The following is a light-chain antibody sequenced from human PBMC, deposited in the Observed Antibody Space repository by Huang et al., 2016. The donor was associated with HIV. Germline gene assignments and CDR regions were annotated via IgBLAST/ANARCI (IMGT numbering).Light chain of an antibody. CDR3: QQRSNRPPLT. CDR1: QSVSSY. V-gene: IGKV3-11*01. Sequence: EIILTQSPATLSLSPGERATLSCRASQSVSSYLAWYQQKPGQASMLLIYDASNRATCIPSRFSGSGSVTDFTLTISSLEPEDFAVYYCQQRSNRPPLTFGGGTKVEIK. CDR2: DAS. J-gene: IGKJ4*01.